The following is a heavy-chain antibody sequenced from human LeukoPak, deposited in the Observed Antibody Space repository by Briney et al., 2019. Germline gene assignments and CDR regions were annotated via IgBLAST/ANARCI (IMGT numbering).Heavy chain of an antibody. D-gene: IGHD5-18*01. Sequence: PSETLSLTCTVSGGSISSYYWSWIRQPPGKGLEWIGEINHSGSTNYNPSLKSRVTISVDTSKNQFSLKLSSVTAADTAVYYCARGRGIRNFDYWGQGALVTVSS. CDR2: INHSGST. CDR1: GGSISSYY. J-gene: IGHJ4*02. CDR3: ARGRGIRNFDY. V-gene: IGHV4-34*01.